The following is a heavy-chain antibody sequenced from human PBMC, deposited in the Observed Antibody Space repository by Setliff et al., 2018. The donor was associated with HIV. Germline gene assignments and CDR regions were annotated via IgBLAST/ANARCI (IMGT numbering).Heavy chain of an antibody. Sequence: GASVKVSCKASGYTFTRNQIHWVRQAPGQGLEWMGIINPSGGSAAYAEKFRGRVTMTSDTSTNTVYMELRSLRSEDTAVYYCASPGPNYEGSAFDIWGQGTMVTVSS. CDR1: GYTFTRNQ. V-gene: IGHV1-46*01. CDR2: INPSGGSA. D-gene: IGHD3-3*01. CDR3: ASPGPNYEGSAFDI. J-gene: IGHJ3*02.